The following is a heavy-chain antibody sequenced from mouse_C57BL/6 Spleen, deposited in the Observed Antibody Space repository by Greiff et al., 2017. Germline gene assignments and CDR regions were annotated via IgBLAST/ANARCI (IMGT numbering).Heavy chain of an antibody. CDR1: GFSLTSYG. V-gene: IGHV2-3*01. J-gene: IGHJ2*01. CDR3: AKSSMVTGGLDY. Sequence: VKLMASGPGLVAPSQRLSITCPVSGFSLTSYGVSWVRPPPGKGLEWLGVIWGDGSTNYHSALISRLSISKDNSKSQVFLKLNSLQTDDTATYYCAKSSMVTGGLDYWGQGTTLTVSS. D-gene: IGHD2-2*01. CDR2: IWGDGST.